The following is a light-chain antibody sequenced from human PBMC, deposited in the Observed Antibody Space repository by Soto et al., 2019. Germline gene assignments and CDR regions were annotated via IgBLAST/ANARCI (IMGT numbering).Light chain of an antibody. CDR3: MQGTHWPRT. V-gene: IGKV2-30*01. Sequence: DVVMTQSPLSLPVTLGQPASISCRSSQSLVFSDGNTYLTWFHQRPGQSPRSLIYKVSYRDSGVPDRFSASGSGTDFTLKISRVEAEDVGVYYCMQGTHWPRTFGQGTKVEIK. CDR2: KVS. J-gene: IGKJ1*01. CDR1: QSLVFSDGNTY.